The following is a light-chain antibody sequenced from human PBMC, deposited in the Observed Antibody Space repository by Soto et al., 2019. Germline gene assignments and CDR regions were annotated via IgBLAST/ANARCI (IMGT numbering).Light chain of an antibody. J-gene: IGKJ1*01. CDR1: QSISSW. Sequence: DIQMTQSPSTLSASAGDRVTITCRASQSISSWLAWYQQKPGKAPKLLIYDASSLESGVPSRFSGSGSGTEFTLTISSLQPDDFATYYCQQYNSYSQTFGQGTRWISN. CDR2: DAS. CDR3: QQYNSYSQT. V-gene: IGKV1-5*01.